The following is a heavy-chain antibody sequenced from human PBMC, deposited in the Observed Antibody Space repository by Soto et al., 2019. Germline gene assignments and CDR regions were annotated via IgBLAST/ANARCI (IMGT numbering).Heavy chain of an antibody. CDR2: ISPDGRTT. CDR1: GFSLSHYW. Sequence: GGSLRLSCAASGFSLSHYWMHWARQAPGKGLVWVSRISPDGRTTTYADSVKGRFTISRDNAKSTLYLQINSLTVEDGAVYYCADSWLTTSYWGPGTLVTVSS. D-gene: IGHD3-10*01. CDR3: ADSWLTTSY. V-gene: IGHV3-74*01. J-gene: IGHJ4*02.